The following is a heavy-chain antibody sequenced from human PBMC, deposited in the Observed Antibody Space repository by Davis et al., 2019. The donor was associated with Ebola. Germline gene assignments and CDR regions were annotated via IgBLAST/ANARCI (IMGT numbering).Heavy chain of an antibody. CDR3: AKDIVAKWELLHYYGMDV. J-gene: IGHJ6*02. Sequence: GGSLRLSCAASGFTFRSYWMSWVRQAPGKGLEWVANIKQDGSEKYYVDSVKGRFTISRDNSKNSLYLQMNSLRTEDTALYYCAKDIVAKWELLHYYGMDVWGQGTTVTVSS. V-gene: IGHV3-7*03. CDR1: GFTFRSYW. CDR2: IKQDGSEK. D-gene: IGHD1-26*01.